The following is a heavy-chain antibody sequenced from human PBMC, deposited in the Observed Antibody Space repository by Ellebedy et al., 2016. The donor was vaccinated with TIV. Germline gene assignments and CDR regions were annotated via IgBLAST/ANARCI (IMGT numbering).Heavy chain of an antibody. CDR3: ARLDLYGDYFDY. D-gene: IGHD4-17*01. CDR1: GFTVSSNY. CDR2: IYSGGST. V-gene: IGHV3-66*01. J-gene: IGHJ4*02. Sequence: GGSLRLSXAASGFTVSSNYMSWVRQAPGKGLEWVSVIYSGGSTYYADSVKGRFTISRDNSKNTLYLQMNSLRAEDTAVYYCARLDLYGDYFDYWGQGTLVTVSS.